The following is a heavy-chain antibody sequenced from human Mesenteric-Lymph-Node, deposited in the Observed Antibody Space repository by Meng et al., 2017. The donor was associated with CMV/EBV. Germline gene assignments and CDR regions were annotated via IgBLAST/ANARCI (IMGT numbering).Heavy chain of an antibody. J-gene: IGHJ5*02. CDR3: ARVRCSSTSCQNWFDP. D-gene: IGHD2-2*01. Sequence: ASVKVSCKASGYTFPQFGIIWVRQAPGQGLEWMGCINIYSGNANYAQNFQGRVTMTRDTSTTTAYLELRGLTSDDTAVYYCARVRCSSTSCQNWFDPWGQGTLVTVSS. V-gene: IGHV1-18*01. CDR2: INIYSGNA. CDR1: GYTFPQFG.